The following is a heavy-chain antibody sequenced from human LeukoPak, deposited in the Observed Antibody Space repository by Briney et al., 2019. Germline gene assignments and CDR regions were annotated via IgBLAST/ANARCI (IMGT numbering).Heavy chain of an antibody. Sequence: SETLSLTCAVSGDSISSGDYSWNWIRQPPGKGLEWTGYTYPSGTTYYNPSLKSRVTISVDRSNNQFSLKLTSVTAADTAVYYCARALTTVTTFALDIWGQGTVVTVSS. CDR3: ARALTTVTTFALDI. J-gene: IGHJ3*02. D-gene: IGHD4-17*01. CDR1: GDSISSGDYS. CDR2: TYPSGTT. V-gene: IGHV4-30-2*01.